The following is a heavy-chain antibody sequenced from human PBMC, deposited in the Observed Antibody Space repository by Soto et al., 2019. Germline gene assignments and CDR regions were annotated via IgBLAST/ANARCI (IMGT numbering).Heavy chain of an antibody. CDR3: ARGTTGPRYYYHHYMDV. J-gene: IGHJ6*03. CDR1: GGSITSYS. CDR2: IFYSGST. V-gene: IGHV4-59*01. Sequence: PSETLSLTCTVSGGSITSYSWSWLRQPPGKGLEWVGSIFYSGSTNYNPSLESRVAISIDTSKNQVSLKLDSVTAADTAVYYCARGTTGPRYYYHHYMDVWGKGTTVTVPS. D-gene: IGHD1-1*01.